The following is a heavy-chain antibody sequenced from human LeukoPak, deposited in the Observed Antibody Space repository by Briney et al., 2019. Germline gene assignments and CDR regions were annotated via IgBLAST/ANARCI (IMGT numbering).Heavy chain of an antibody. D-gene: IGHD2-8*01. Sequence: ASVKVSCKASGYTFSGSYIHWVRRAPGQGLEWMGRINPNSGDTNYAQNFQGRVTMTRDTSITTAYMELSSLTSADTAVYFCARSAEHCNNGVCFTDYYMDVWGKGTTVTVSS. CDR1: GYTFSGSY. J-gene: IGHJ6*03. CDR3: ARSAEHCNNGVCFTDYYMDV. CDR2: INPNSGDT. V-gene: IGHV1-2*06.